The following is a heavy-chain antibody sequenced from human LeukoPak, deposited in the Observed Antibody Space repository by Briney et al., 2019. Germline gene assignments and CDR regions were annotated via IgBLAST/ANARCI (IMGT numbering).Heavy chain of an antibody. CDR2: IYYSGST. CDR1: GGSISSSSYY. V-gene: IGHV4-39*07. CDR3: ARDHVEMATILRD. Sequence: SETLSLTCTVSGGSISSSSYYWGWIRQPPGKGLEWIGSIYYSGSTYYNPSLKSRVTISVDTSKNQFSLKLSSVTAADTAVYYCARDHVEMATILRDWGQGTLVTVSS. D-gene: IGHD5-24*01. J-gene: IGHJ4*02.